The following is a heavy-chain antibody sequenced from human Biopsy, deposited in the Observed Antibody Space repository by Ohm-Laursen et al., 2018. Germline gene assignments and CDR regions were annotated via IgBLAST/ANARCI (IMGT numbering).Heavy chain of an antibody. CDR1: GGSISSDY. V-gene: IGHV4-59*01. CDR2: IYYSGST. D-gene: IGHD2/OR15-2a*01. CDR3: ARATNSTGWPYYYFFGMDG. Sequence: GTLSLTCTVSGGSISSDYWSWTRQTPGKGLEWIGYIYYSGSTNYNPSLKSRVTISVDTSKNQFSLRLNSVTAADTAVYYCARATNSTGWPYYYFFGMDGWGQGTTVTGSS. J-gene: IGHJ6*02.